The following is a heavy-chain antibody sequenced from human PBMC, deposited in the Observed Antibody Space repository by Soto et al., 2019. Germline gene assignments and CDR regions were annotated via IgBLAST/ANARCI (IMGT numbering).Heavy chain of an antibody. J-gene: IGHJ3*02. CDR3: AKDGDDNNPPDAYDI. V-gene: IGHV3-23*01. CDR2: IVGSGGGT. D-gene: IGHD3-22*01. Sequence: GGSLRLSCAASGFTFSSYAMNWVRQAPGKGLEWVSAIVGSGGGTYYADSVKGRFTISRDNSKNTLYLQMSSLRVEDTGVYYCAKDGDDNNPPDAYDIWGQGTTVTVSS. CDR1: GFTFSSYA.